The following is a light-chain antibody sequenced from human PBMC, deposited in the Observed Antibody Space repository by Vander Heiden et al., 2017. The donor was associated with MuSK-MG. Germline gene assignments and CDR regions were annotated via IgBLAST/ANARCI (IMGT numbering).Light chain of an antibody. CDR3: QQRSNWPLT. CDR1: QSVSSY. CDR2: DAS. J-gene: IGKJ4*01. V-gene: IGKV3-11*01. Sequence: ELVLTQSPATLSLSPGERATLPCRASQSVSSYLAWYQQKPGQAPRLLIYDASNRATGIPARYSGSGSGTDFTLTISSLDPEDFAVYYCQQRSNWPLTFGGGTKVEIK.